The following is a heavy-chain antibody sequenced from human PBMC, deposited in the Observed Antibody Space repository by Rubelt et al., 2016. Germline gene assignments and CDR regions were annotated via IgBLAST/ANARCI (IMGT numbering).Heavy chain of an antibody. CDR3: AGGPNMYYFDY. Sequence: QLQESGPGLVKPSETLSLTCTVSGGSISGYYWSWIRQPPGKGLEWIGYMFNSGSTSNNPSLKSRVTMSLDTSKNQFSLSLSSVTAADTDVYYCAGGPNMYYFDYWGQGVLVTVSS. CDR2: MFNSGST. V-gene: IGHV4-59*08. CDR1: GGSISGYY. D-gene: IGHD1/OR15-1a*01. J-gene: IGHJ4*02.